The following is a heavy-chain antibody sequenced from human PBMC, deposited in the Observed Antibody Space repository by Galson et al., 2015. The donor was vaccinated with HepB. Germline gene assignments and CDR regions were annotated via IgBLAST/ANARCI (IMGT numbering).Heavy chain of an antibody. CDR2: INAGNGNT. Sequence: SVKVSCKASGYTFTSYAMHWVRQAPGQRLEWMGWINAGNGNTKYSQKFQGRVTITRETSASTAYMELRSLRSEDTAECYCARGEGWNYWFDPWGQGTLVTVSS. J-gene: IGHJ5*02. CDR1: GYTFTSYA. CDR3: ARGEGWNYWFDP. D-gene: IGHD1-7*01. V-gene: IGHV1-3*01.